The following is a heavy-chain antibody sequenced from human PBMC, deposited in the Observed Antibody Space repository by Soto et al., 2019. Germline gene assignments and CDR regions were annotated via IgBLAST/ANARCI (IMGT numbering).Heavy chain of an antibody. CDR3: ATEEGSGSALGY. CDR1: GFTFSSYA. D-gene: IGHD3-10*01. J-gene: IGHJ4*02. V-gene: IGHV3-23*01. CDR2: ISGSGGST. Sequence: EVQLLESGGGLVQPGGSLRLSCAASGFTFSSYAMSWVRQAPGKGLEWVSAISGSGGSTYYADSVKGRFTISRDNSKNTLYRQMNSMRAEGTAVYYGATEEGSGSALGYWGQGTLVTVSS.